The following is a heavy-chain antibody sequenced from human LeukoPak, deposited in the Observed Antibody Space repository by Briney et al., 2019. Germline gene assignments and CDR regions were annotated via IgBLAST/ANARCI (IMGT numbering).Heavy chain of an antibody. Sequence: SETLSLTCTVSGGSISSSSYYWGWIRQPPGKGLEWTGSIYYSGSTYYNPSLKSRVTISVDTSKNQFSLKLSSVTAADTAVYYCARQERGEFDPWGQGTLVTVSS. CDR1: GGSISSSSYY. J-gene: IGHJ5*02. CDR2: IYYSGST. D-gene: IGHD3-16*01. V-gene: IGHV4-39*01. CDR3: ARQERGEFDP.